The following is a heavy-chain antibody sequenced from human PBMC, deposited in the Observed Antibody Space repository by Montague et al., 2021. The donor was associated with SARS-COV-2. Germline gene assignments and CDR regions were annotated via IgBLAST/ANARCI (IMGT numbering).Heavy chain of an antibody. V-gene: IGHV4-39*01. CDR2: GDYSGRT. J-gene: IGHJ5*02. CDR1: GGSIITSHYY. CDR3: ARHVGRGSGAMDWFDP. D-gene: IGHD2-2*01. Sequence: SETLSLTCTVSGGSIITSHYYWGWLRQPPGKGLEWIGSGDYSGRTSYNPSLTSRITISVDTSKNQFSLKLTSVTAADTAVYYCARHVGRGSGAMDWFDPWGQGTLVTVSS.